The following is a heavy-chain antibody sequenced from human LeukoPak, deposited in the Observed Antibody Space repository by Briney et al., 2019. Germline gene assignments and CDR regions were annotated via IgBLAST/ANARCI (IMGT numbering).Heavy chain of an antibody. CDR1: GYTFTSYA. D-gene: IGHD3-22*01. Sequence: ASVKVSCKASGYTFTSYAMNRVRQAPGQGLEWMGWINTYTGNPTYAQGFTGRFVFSLDTSVSTAYLQISSLKAEDTAVYYCARWDYDSSGYALYYFDYWGQGTLVTVSS. V-gene: IGHV7-4-1*02. J-gene: IGHJ4*02. CDR2: INTYTGNP. CDR3: ARWDYDSSGYALYYFDY.